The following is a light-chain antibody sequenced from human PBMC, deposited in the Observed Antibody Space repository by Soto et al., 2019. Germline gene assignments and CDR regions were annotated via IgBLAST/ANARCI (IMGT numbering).Light chain of an antibody. CDR1: QSVSSY. V-gene: IGKV3-11*02. J-gene: IGKJ4*01. Sequence: EIVLTQSPATLSLSPGERATLSCRASQSVSSYLAWYQQKPGQAPRLLIYGASNRATGIPPRFSGSGSGRDFALSISSLEPEDSAIYYCQQYGASPPATFGGGTKVDIK. CDR2: GAS. CDR3: QQYGASPPAT.